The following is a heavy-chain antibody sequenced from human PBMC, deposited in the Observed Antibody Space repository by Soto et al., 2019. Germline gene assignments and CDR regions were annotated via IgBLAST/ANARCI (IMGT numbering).Heavy chain of an antibody. V-gene: IGHV3-33*01. D-gene: IGHD3-10*01. CDR2: IWYDGSNK. Sequence: QVQLVESGGGVVQPGRSPRLSCAASGFTFSSYGMHWVRQAPGKGLEWVAVIWYDGSNKYYADSVKGRFTISRDNSKNTLYLQMNSLRAEDTAVYYCARDVKVRGVIDGMDVWGQGTTVTVSS. CDR1: GFTFSSYG. J-gene: IGHJ6*02. CDR3: ARDVKVRGVIDGMDV.